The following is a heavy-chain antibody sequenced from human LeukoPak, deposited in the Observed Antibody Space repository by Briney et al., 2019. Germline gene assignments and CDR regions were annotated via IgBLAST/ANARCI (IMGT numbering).Heavy chain of an antibody. CDR2: ISGSGYST. V-gene: IGHV3-23*01. CDR1: GVTFSSYA. Sequence: GGSLRLSCAASGVTFSSYAMTWVRQAPGKGLEWVSTISGSGYSTYYADSVKGRLTISRDNSKNTLYLQMISLRAEDTALYYCAKGFGGSFFYFDYWGQGTLVTVSS. J-gene: IGHJ4*02. CDR3: AKGFGGSFFYFDY. D-gene: IGHD3-10*01.